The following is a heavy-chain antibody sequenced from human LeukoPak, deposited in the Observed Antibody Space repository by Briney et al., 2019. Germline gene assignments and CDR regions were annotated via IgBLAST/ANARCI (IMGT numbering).Heavy chain of an antibody. V-gene: IGHV3-23*01. CDR1: GFTFTSYA. D-gene: IGHD1-1*01. CDR3: AIENWNGFDY. J-gene: IGHJ4*02. CDR2: ISGSGGST. Sequence: GGSLRLSCAASGFTFTSYAMSWVRQAPGKGLEWVSVISGSGGSTYYADSVKSRFTISRDNSKNTLYLQMNSLRAEDTAVYYCAIENWNGFDYWGQGTLVTVSS.